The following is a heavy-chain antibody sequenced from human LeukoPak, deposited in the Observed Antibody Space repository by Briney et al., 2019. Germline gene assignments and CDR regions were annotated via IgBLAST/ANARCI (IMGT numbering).Heavy chain of an antibody. J-gene: IGHJ4*02. D-gene: IGHD5-24*01. CDR3: ARDGYNYYFDY. CDR2: INHSGST. Sequence: PSETLSLTCAVYGGSFSGYYWSWIRQPPGKGLEWIGEINHSGSTNYNPSLKSRVTISVDTSKNQLSLKLSSVTAADTAVYYCARDGYNYYFDYWGQGTLVTVSS. CDR1: GGSFSGYY. V-gene: IGHV4-34*01.